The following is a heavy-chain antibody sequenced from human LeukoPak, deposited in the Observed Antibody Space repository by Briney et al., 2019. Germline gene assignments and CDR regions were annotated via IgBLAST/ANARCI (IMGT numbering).Heavy chain of an antibody. Sequence: GRSLRLSCAASGFTFSSYGMHWVRQAPGKGLEWVAVISYDGSNKYYADSVKGRFTISRDNSKNTLYLQMNSLRAEDTAVYYCAKDYYDSSGYILYCYYYGMDVWGQGTTVTVSS. CDR1: GFTFSSYG. J-gene: IGHJ6*02. D-gene: IGHD3-22*01. CDR3: AKDYYDSSGYILYCYYYGMDV. V-gene: IGHV3-30*18. CDR2: ISYDGSNK.